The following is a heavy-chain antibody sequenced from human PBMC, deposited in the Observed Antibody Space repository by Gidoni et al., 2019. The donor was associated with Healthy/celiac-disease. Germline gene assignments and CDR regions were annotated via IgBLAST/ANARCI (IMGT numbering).Heavy chain of an antibody. V-gene: IGHV4-34*01. Sequence: QVQLQPWGAGLLKPSETLSLTCAVYGGSFSGYYWSWIRQPPGKGLEWIGEINHSGSTNYNPSHKSRVTISVDTSKNQFSLKLSSVTAADTAVYYCARGVVRGETLNWGQGTLVTVSS. CDR1: GGSFSGYY. CDR3: ARGVVRGETLN. D-gene: IGHD3-10*01. J-gene: IGHJ4*02. CDR2: INHSGST.